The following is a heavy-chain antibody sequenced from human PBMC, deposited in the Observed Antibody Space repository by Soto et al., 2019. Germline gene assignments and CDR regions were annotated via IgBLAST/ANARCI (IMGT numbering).Heavy chain of an antibody. V-gene: IGHV1-46*01. CDR1: GNTFTNYY. CDR3: ARGGHVVVVTAAFDY. Sequence: QVQLMQSRAEVKKPGASVKVSCKASGNTFTNYYIHWVRQAPGQGLEWMGTINPSGGHTTYSQNFLGRVTMTRDTSTSTLYMELTSLTSDDTAVYYCARGGHVVVVTAAFDYWGQGTLVTVSS. CDR2: INPSGGHT. D-gene: IGHD2-21*02. J-gene: IGHJ4*02.